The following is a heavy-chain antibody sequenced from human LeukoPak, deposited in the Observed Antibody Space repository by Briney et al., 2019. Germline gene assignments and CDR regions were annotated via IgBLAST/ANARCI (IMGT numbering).Heavy chain of an antibody. CDR2: INPSGDNT. D-gene: IGHD4-17*01. V-gene: IGHV1-46*01. Sequence: GASVKVSCKASGYTFTNNFMHWVRQAPGQGLEWMGIINPSGDNTWYAQKFQGRVTMTRDMATSTDYMEVSSLRSDDTAVYYCARDLRRGTTVPTGYWGQGTLVTVSS. CDR3: ARDLRRGTTVPTGY. J-gene: IGHJ4*02. CDR1: GYTFTNNF.